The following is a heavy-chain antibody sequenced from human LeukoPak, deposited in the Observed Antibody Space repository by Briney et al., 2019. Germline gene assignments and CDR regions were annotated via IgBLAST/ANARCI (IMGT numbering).Heavy chain of an antibody. Sequence: SETLSLTCTVSGGSISSYYWSWIRQPPGKGLEWIGYIYYSGSTNYNPSLKSRVTISVDTSKNQFSLKLSSVTAADTAVYYCVGSRRLLWFGESPPTYNWFDPWGQGTLVTVSS. V-gene: IGHV4-59*01. J-gene: IGHJ5*02. D-gene: IGHD3-10*01. CDR3: VGSRRLLWFGESPPTYNWFDP. CDR2: IYYSGST. CDR1: GGSISSYY.